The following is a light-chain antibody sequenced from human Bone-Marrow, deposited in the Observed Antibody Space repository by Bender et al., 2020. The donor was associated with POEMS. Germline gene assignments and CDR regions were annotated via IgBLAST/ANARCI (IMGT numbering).Light chain of an antibody. J-gene: IGLJ2*01. CDR2: GSD. V-gene: IGLV1-40*01. CDR3: QSYDSSLSGSGV. Sequence: QSVLTQPPSASGTPGQRVTISCSGSNSNIGTNAVNWYQQFPGTAPKLLIYGSDIRPAGVPDRFSGSKSGSSASLAITGLQAEDEADYYCQSYDSSLSGSGVFGGGTKVTVL. CDR1: NSNIGTNA.